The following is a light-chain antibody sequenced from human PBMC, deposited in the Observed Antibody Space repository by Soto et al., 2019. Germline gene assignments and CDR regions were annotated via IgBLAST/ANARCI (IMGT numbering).Light chain of an antibody. Sequence: QSALTQPASVSGSPGQSITISCAGTIRDVGAYNLVSWYQQYPGRAPQLILYEVRNRPSGISFRFSGFKSGNTASLTISGLQAEDEADYYCSSFTSKSTLIFGGGTQVTVL. CDR3: SSFTSKSTLI. CDR1: IRDVGAYNL. V-gene: IGLV2-14*01. CDR2: EVR. J-gene: IGLJ2*01.